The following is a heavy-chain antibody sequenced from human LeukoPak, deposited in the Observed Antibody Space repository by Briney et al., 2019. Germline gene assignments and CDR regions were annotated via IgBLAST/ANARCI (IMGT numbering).Heavy chain of an antibody. Sequence: SETLSLTCTVSGGSTSSYYWSWIRQPAGKGLEWIGRIYTSGSTNYNPSLKSRVTMSVDTSKNQFSLKLSSATAADTAVYYCAREEGSSWYGDWFDPWGQGTLVTVSS. CDR1: GGSTSSYY. CDR2: IYTSGST. V-gene: IGHV4-4*07. D-gene: IGHD6-13*01. CDR3: AREEGSSWYGDWFDP. J-gene: IGHJ5*02.